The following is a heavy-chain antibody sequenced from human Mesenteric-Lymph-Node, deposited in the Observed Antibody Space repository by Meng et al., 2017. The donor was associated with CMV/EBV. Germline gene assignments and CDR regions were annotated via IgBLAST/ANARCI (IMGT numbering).Heavy chain of an antibody. CDR2: INSDGSST. Sequence: GESLKISCAASGFTFSSYWMHWVRQAPGKGLVWVSRINSDGSSTSYADSVKGRFTISRDNAKQSLYLQMNSLRAEDTAVYYCAREAPLSPNHFEYWGQGTLVTVSS. CDR3: AREAPLSPNHFEY. J-gene: IGHJ4*02. D-gene: IGHD1-14*01. CDR1: GFTFSSYW. V-gene: IGHV3-74*01.